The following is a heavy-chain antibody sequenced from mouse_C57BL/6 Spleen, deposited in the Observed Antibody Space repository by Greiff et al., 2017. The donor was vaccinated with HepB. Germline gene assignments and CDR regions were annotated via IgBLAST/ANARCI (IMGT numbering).Heavy chain of an antibody. D-gene: IGHD2-5*01. J-gene: IGHJ4*01. Sequence: QVQLQQPGAELVMPGASVKLSCKASGYTFTSYWMHWVKQRPGQGLEWIGEIDPSDSYTNYNQKFKGKSTLTVDKSSSTAYMQLSSLTSEDSAVYYCARRGSNYYAMDYWGQGTSVTVSS. CDR3: ARRGSNYYAMDY. CDR1: GYTFTSYW. V-gene: IGHV1-69*01. CDR2: IDPSDSYT.